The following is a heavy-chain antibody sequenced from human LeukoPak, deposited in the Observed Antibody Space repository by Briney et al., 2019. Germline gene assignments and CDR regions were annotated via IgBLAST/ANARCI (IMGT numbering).Heavy chain of an antibody. V-gene: IGHV3-21*01. Sequence: PGGSLRLSCAASGFTFSSYSMNWVRQAPGKGLEWVSSISSSSSSYIYYADSVKCRFTISRDNAKTSLYLQMNSLRAEDTAVLYCARGRGTSPVNWGQGTLVTVSS. D-gene: IGHD1-1*01. CDR3: ARGRGTSPVN. J-gene: IGHJ4*02. CDR1: GFTFSSYS. CDR2: ISSSSSSYI.